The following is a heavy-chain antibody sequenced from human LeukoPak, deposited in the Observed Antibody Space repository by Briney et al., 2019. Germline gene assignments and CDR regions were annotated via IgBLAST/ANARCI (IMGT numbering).Heavy chain of an antibody. Sequence: SETLSLTCTVSGGSISSYYWRWIRQPPGKGLEWIGYIYYSGSTNYNPSLKSRVTISVDTSKNQFSLKLSSVTAADTGVYYCARHVRRGSRFDYWGQGTLVTVSS. CDR2: IYYSGST. V-gene: IGHV4-59*08. CDR3: ARHVRRGSRFDY. D-gene: IGHD1-26*01. J-gene: IGHJ4*02. CDR1: GGSISSYY.